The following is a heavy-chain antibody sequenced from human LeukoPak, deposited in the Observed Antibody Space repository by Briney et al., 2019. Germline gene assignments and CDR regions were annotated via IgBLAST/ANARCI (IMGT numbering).Heavy chain of an antibody. J-gene: IGHJ4*02. CDR1: GGTFSSYA. V-gene: IGHV1-69*05. CDR2: IIPIFGTA. D-gene: IGHD3-9*01. CDR3: ATLLYYDILTGKTIIFDY. Sequence: SVKVSCKASGGTFSSYAISWVRQAPGQGLEWMGGIIPIFGTANYAQKFQGRVTITTDESTSTAYMELSSLRSEDTAVYYCATLLYYDILTGKTIIFDYWGQGTLVTVSS.